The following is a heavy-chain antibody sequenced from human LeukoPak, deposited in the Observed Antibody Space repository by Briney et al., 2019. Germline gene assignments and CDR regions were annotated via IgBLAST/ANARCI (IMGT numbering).Heavy chain of an antibody. CDR3: ARGSVAAMVSTYGMDV. J-gene: IGHJ6*02. CDR1: GFTFSDYY. Sequence: GGSLRLSCAASGFTFSDYYMSWIRQAPGKGLEWVSYISSSGSTIYYADSVKGRFTISRDNAKNSLYLQMNSLRAEDTAVYYCARGSVAAMVSTYGMDVWGQGTTVTVSS. V-gene: IGHV3-11*01. CDR2: ISSSGSTI. D-gene: IGHD5-18*01.